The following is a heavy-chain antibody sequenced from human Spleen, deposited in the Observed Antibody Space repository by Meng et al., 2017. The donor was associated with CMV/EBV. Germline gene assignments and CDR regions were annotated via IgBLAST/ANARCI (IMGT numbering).Heavy chain of an antibody. D-gene: IGHD2-21*01. CDR3: ARGGGYFYGYFDN. CDR1: GASVGSGSYY. CDR2: IYYRGST. J-gene: IGHJ4*02. Sequence: SETLSLTCTVSGASVGSGSYYWSWVRQPPGKGLEWIGYIYYRGSTNSNPSLKSRVTMSVDPSKNQFSLKLGSVTAADTAVYYCARGGGYFYGYFDNWGQGTLVTVSS. V-gene: IGHV4-61*01.